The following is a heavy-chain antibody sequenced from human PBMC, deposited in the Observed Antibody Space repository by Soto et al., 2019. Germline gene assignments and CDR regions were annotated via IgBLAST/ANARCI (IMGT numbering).Heavy chain of an antibody. V-gene: IGHV4-39*01. CDR1: CGTSVDLGDC. CDR3: ARRERHSGSQRWFD. Sequence: LVPISVPCTVACGTSVDLGDCWGIKSQAPGKGLEWIGTVYHNENTYYNPSLKSRITISADTAKNQFSLNLRSVTAADTAIYFCARRERHSGSQRWFD. CDR2: VYHNENT. D-gene: IGHD1-26*01. J-gene: IGHJ5*01.